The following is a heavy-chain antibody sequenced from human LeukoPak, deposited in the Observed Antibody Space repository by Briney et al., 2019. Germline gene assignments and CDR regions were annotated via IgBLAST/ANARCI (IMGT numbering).Heavy chain of an antibody. D-gene: IGHD6-13*01. CDR1: GGSISSYY. CDR3: ARRLAAAGEHDY. CDR2: IYYSGST. V-gene: IGHV4-59*08. J-gene: IGHJ4*02. Sequence: SETLSLTCTVSGGSISSYYWSWIRQPPGKGLEWIGYIYYSGSTNYNPSLKSRVTISVDTSKNQFSLKLSSVTAADTAVYYCARRLAAAGEHDYWGQGTLVTVSS.